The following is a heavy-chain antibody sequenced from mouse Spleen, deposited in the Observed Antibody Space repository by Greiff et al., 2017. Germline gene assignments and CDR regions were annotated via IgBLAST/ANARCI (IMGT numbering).Heavy chain of an antibody. Sequence: VQLQQPGAELVKPGASVKLSCKASGYTFTSYWMQWVKQRPGQGLEWIGEIDPSDSYTNYNQKFKGKATLTVDTSSSTAYMQLSSLTSEDSAVYYCARRDYDVRYYFDYWGQGTTLTVSS. CDR2: IDPSDSYT. CDR1: GYTFTSYW. V-gene: IGHV1-50*01. CDR3: ARRDYDVRYYFDY. J-gene: IGHJ2*01. D-gene: IGHD2-4*01.